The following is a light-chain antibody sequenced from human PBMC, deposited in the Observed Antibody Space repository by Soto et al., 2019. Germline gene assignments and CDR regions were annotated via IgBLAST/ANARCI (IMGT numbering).Light chain of an antibody. CDR3: QQYASSPRT. V-gene: IGKV3-20*01. CDR1: QTVSSTQ. CDR2: GSS. J-gene: IGKJ1*01. Sequence: EIVLTQSPGTLSLSPGEKAALSCRASQTVSSTQLAWYQHKPGQAPRLVIYGSSNRATGIPDRFSGSGSGTDFTLTISRLEPEDFAVYYCQQYASSPRTSGQGTKVESK.